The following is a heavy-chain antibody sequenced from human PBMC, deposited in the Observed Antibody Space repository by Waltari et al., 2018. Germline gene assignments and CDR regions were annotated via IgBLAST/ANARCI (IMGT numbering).Heavy chain of an antibody. CDR1: GFTFSSSW. V-gene: IGHV3-7*01. CDR3: SVSLNS. CDR2: IKPDGSET. J-gene: IGHJ4*02. Sequence: EVQLVESGGGLVQPGESLRLSCRASGFTFSSSWMDWVRQAPGEGLEWVANIKPDGSETHYVDSVQGRITISRDNAQNLLYLQMNSLRAEDAAVYYCSVSLNSWGQGTLVTVSS.